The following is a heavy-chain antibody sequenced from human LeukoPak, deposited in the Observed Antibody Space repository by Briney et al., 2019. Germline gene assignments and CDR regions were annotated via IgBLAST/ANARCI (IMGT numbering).Heavy chain of an antibody. CDR2: IRSKAYGGAT. Sequence: GRSLRLSCTASGFTFGDSAMSWVRQAPGKGLEWVSFIRSKAYGGATEYAASVKGRFTISRDDSKSIAYLQMNSLKTEDTAVYYCTRPDYDFWSGYCFDYWGQGTLVTVSS. CDR3: TRPDYDFWSGYCFDY. V-gene: IGHV3-49*04. D-gene: IGHD3-3*01. J-gene: IGHJ4*02. CDR1: GFTFGDSA.